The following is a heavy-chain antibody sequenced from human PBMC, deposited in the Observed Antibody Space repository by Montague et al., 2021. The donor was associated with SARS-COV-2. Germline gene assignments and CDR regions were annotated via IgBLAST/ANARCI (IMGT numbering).Heavy chain of an antibody. V-gene: IGHV4-59*08. CDR3: ARHVSGSLTHFHH. CDR1: GGFLSSYY. D-gene: IGHD1-26*01. CDR2: IYYSGST. Sequence: SETLSLTCTVSGGFLSSYYWSWIRQPPGKGLEWIGYIYYSGSTNYNPSLKSRVTISVDTSKNQFSLNLSSVTAADTAVYYCARHVSGSLTHFHHWGHGSLVTVSS. J-gene: IGHJ1*01.